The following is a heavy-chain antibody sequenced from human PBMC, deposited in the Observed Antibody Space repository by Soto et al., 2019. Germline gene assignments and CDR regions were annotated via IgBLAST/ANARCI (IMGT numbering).Heavy chain of an antibody. V-gene: IGHV3-23*01. CDR3: AKDTLGYCSSGSCRIDY. CDR1: GFTFSSYA. CDR2: ISGGGDNT. Sequence: EVQLLESGGGLVQPGGSLRLSCAASGFTFSSYAMSWVRQAPGKGLEWVSTISGGGDNTYYADSVRGRFTISRDNSKNTLYLQMNSLRAEDTAVYYCAKDTLGYCSSGSCRIDYWGQGTPVTVSS. D-gene: IGHD2-15*01. J-gene: IGHJ4*02.